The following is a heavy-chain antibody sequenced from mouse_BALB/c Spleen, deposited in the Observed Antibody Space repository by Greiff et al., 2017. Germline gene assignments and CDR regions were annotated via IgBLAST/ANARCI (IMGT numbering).Heavy chain of an antibody. CDR3: TRPNDGYYPWYFDV. CDR2: IYPGNSDT. Sequence: EVQLQQSGTVLARPGASVKMSCKASGYSFTSYWMHWVKQRPGQGLEWIGAIYPGNSDTSYNQKFKGKAKLTAVTSASTAYMELSSLTNEDSAVYYCTRPNDGYYPWYFDVWGAGTPVAVSS. CDR1: GYSFTSYW. V-gene: IGHV1-5*01. D-gene: IGHD2-3*01. J-gene: IGHJ1*01.